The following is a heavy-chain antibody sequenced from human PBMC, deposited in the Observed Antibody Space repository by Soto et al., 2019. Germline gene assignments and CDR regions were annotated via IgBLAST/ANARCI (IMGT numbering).Heavy chain of an antibody. D-gene: IGHD1-26*01. V-gene: IGHV3-30*02. CDR2: MGNDGITT. Sequence: QPVGSLRLSCAASGFTFSTYGMHWVRQAPGKGLEWVAVMGNDGITTFYADSVKGRLTISRDNSKNTLFLQMNSLRADDTAVYYCAKEFQWELHAFDIWGQGTMVTVSS. J-gene: IGHJ3*02. CDR1: GFTFSTYG. CDR3: AKEFQWELHAFDI.